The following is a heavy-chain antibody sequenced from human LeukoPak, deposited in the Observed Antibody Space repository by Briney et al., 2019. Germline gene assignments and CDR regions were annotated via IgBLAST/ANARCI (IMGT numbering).Heavy chain of an antibody. CDR2: ISRSDSTI. J-gene: IGHJ6*02. D-gene: IGHD4-17*01. Sequence: GGSLRLSCAASGFTFSSYWMSWIRQAPGKGLEWVSYISRSDSTIYYADSVKGRFTISRDNAKNSLYLQMNGLRAEDTAVYYCARDLGLRATRSGPGGNYGMDVWGQGTTVTVSS. CDR3: ARDLGLRATRSGPGGNYGMDV. CDR1: GFTFSSYW. V-gene: IGHV3-11*04.